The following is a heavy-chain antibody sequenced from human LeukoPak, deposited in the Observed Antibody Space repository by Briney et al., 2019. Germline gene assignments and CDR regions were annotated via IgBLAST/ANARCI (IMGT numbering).Heavy chain of an antibody. J-gene: IGHJ4*02. V-gene: IGHV4-34*01. CDR3: ARRGVVRGVIIRRYFDY. CDR1: GGSFSGYY. Sequence: PSETLSLTCAVYGGSFSGYYWSWIRQPPGKGLEWIGEINHSGSTNYNPSLKSRVTISVDTSKNQFSPKLSSVTAADTAVYYCARRGVVRGVIIRRYFDYWGQGTLVTVSS. CDR2: INHSGST. D-gene: IGHD3-10*01.